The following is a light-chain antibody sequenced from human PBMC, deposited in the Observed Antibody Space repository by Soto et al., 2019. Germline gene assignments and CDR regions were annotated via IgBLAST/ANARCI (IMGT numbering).Light chain of an antibody. CDR2: EVS. CDR1: SXDVGGYNY. J-gene: IGLJ1*01. V-gene: IGLV2-14*01. Sequence: QSVLTQPASVSGSPGQSITISCTGTSXDVGGYNYVSWYQQHPGKAPKLMIYEVSNRPSGVSNRFSGSKSGNTASLTISGLQAEDEADYYCSSYTSSSTHYVFGTGTTVTVL. CDR3: SSYTSSSTHYV.